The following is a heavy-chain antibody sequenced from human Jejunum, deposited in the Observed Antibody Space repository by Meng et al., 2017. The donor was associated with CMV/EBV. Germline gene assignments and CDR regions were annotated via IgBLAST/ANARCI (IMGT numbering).Heavy chain of an antibody. D-gene: IGHD2-2*01. CDR1: GGSFSGYY. Sequence: YGGSFSGYYWSWIRQSPGQGLEWIGPLNHSGSASYNPSLRRRVTISEDTSKNQFSLRLTSVTAADTAIYYCARKYCGSSNCYPFDYWGQGELVTVSS. CDR3: ARKYCGSSNCYPFDY. CDR2: LNHSGSA. V-gene: IGHV4-34*01. J-gene: IGHJ4*02.